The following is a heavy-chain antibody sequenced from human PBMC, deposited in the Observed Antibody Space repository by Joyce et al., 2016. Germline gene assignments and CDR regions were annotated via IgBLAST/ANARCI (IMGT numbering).Heavy chain of an antibody. CDR2: INPGGGGT. D-gene: IGHD2-2*01. V-gene: IGHV1-46*01. CDR1: GYAFISYY. J-gene: IGHJ4*02. CDR3: ARALVPAAAFDF. Sequence: QVQLVQSGAEVKKPGASVRVSCKASGYAFISYYVHWVRQAPGQGLAWIGIINPGGGGTNYAQKFLGRVTLNRDTSTNTVYLDLSSLRSEDTAIYYCARALVPAAAFDFWGQGTLVTVSS.